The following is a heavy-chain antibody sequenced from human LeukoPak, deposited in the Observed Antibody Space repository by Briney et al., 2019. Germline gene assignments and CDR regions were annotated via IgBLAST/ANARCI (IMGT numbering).Heavy chain of an antibody. V-gene: IGHV4-61*02. CDR2: ICTSGRT. CDR3: ARSYYVWGSYRNNWFDP. D-gene: IGHD3-16*02. Sequence: PSQTLSLTCAASRVSISSGSYYWIWIRQPAGKGLEWIGRICTSGRTNYNPSLKSRVTISVDTSKNQFSLKLSSVTAADTAVYYCARSYYVWGSYRNNWFDPWGQGTLVTVSS. J-gene: IGHJ5*02. CDR1: RVSISSGSYY.